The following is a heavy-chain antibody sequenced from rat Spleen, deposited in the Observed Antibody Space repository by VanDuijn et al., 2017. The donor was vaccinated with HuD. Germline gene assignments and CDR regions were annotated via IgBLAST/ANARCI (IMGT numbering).Heavy chain of an antibody. CDR2: ISYDGSTT. V-gene: IGHV5-29*01. J-gene: IGHJ4*01. CDR1: GFTFSDYY. D-gene: IGHD1-4*01. CDR3: ATDRLPGHTGVMDA. Sequence: EVQLVESDGGLVQPGRSLKLSCAASGFTFSDYYMAWVRQTPTKGLEWVATISYDGSTTYYRDSVKGRFTISRDNAESTLYLQMDSLRSEDTATYYCATDRLPGHTGVMDAWGQGASVTVSS.